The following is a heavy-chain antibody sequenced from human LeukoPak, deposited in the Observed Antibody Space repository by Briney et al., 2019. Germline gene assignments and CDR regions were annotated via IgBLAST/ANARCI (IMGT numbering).Heavy chain of an antibody. CDR3: ARRMDYYYYMDV. Sequence: SETLSLTCTVSGGSISSYYWSLIRQPPGKGLEWIGYIYYSGSTNYNPSLKSRVTISVDTSKNQFSLKLSSVTAADTAVYYCARRMDYYYYMDVWGKGTTVTVSS. J-gene: IGHJ6*03. CDR2: IYYSGST. V-gene: IGHV4-59*08. CDR1: GGSISSYY.